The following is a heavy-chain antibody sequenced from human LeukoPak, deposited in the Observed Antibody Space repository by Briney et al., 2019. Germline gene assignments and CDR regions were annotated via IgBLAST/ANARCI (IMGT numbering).Heavy chain of an antibody. CDR3: ATDRYSGYVLDY. CDR1: GYTFTGYY. Sequence: ASVKVSCKASGYTFTGYYMHWVRQAPGQGLEWMGWINPNSGGTNYAQKFQGRVTMTRDMSTSTVYMELSSLRSEDTAVYYCATDRYSGYVLDYWGQGTLVTVSS. CDR2: INPNSGGT. V-gene: IGHV1-2*02. D-gene: IGHD5-12*01. J-gene: IGHJ4*02.